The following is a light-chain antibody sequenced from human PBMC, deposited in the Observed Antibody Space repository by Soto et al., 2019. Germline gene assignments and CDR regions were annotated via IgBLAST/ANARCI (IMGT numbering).Light chain of an antibody. J-gene: IGKJ1*01. Sequence: DIVMTQSPDSLAVALGERATINCRSSPSVLYNSNNKNYLAWYQQKPGQPPKLLIYWASTRESGVPDRVSGSGSGTDFTLTISSLQAEDVAVYYCQQYYSAPHTFGQGTKVEIK. CDR1: PSVLYNSNNKNY. V-gene: IGKV4-1*01. CDR2: WAS. CDR3: QQYYSAPHT.